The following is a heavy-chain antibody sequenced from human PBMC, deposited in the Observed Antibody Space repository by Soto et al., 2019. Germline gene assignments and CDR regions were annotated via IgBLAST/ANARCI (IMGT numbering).Heavy chain of an antibody. CDR2: MYYSGST. CDR3: ARLGGVAARTFDY. J-gene: IGHJ4*02. D-gene: IGHD6-6*01. Sequence: GSINDFYWSWIRQPPGKGLEWIGYMYYSGSTDYNPSLRSRVTISVDPSKTQFSLNLRSVSTADTAVYYCARLGGVAARTFDYWGQGTLVTVSS. V-gene: IGHV4-59*01. CDR1: GSINDFY.